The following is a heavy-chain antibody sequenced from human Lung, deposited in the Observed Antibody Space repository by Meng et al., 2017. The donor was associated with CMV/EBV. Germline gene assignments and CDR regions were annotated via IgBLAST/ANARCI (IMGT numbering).Heavy chain of an antibody. Sequence: GESXKISCAASGFTFSTYNMNWVRQAPGKGLEWVSSISGSGSDIYYADSIKGRFTISRDNTRNSLHLQMTGLRAEDTAVYCCARDGRPLHFLQLSAVWVDPWXQGTLVTVSS. V-gene: IGHV3-21*01. D-gene: IGHD3-3*01. CDR2: ISGSGSDI. CDR1: GFTFSTYN. CDR3: ARDGRPLHFLQLSAVWVDP. J-gene: IGHJ5*02.